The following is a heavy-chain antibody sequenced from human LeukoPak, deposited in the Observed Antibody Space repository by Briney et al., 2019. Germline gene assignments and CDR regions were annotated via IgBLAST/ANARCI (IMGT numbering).Heavy chain of an antibody. CDR3: GKDNPPDYRFDY. J-gene: IGHJ4*02. CDR1: GFTFSSYG. V-gene: IGHV3-30*02. D-gene: IGHD4/OR15-4a*01. Sequence: PGGSLRLSCAASGFTFSSYGMHWVRQAPGKGLEWVAFIRYDGSNKYYADSVKGRFTISRDNSKNTLYLQMNSLRAEDTAVYYCGKDNPPDYRFDYWGQGTLVTVSS. CDR2: IRYDGSNK.